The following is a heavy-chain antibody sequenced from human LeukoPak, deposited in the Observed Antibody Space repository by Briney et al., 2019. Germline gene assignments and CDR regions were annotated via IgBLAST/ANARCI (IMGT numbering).Heavy chain of an antibody. J-gene: IGHJ4*02. D-gene: IGHD1-7*01. CDR1: GFTFDDYG. Sequence: PGGSLRLSCAASGFTFDDYGMSWVRQAPGKGLKWVSGINWNGGSTGYADSVKGRFTISRDSAKNSLYLQMNSLRAEDTALYYCARAGLYNWNYEGTAYFDYWGQGTLVTVSS. CDR2: INWNGGST. V-gene: IGHV3-20*04. CDR3: ARAGLYNWNYEGTAYFDY.